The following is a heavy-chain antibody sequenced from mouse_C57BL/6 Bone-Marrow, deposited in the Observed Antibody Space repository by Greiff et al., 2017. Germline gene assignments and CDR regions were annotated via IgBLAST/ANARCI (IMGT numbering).Heavy chain of an antibody. V-gene: IGHV14-4*01. CDR1: GFNIKDDY. CDR2: IDPENGDT. J-gene: IGHJ2*01. Sequence: EVKLVESGAELVRPGASVKLSCTASGFNIKDDYMHWVKQRPDQGLEWIGWIDPENGDTEYAQKFQGKATITADTSSNTAYLQLSSLTSEDTAFYYCTTWGDYWGQGTTLTVSS. CDR3: TTWGDY.